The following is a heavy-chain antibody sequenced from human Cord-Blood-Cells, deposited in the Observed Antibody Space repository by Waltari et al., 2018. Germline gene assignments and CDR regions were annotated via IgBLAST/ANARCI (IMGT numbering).Heavy chain of an antibody. Sequence: QVQLQQWGAGLLTPSETLSLTCAVYGGSFSGSYWSWIRQPPGKGLEWIGEINHSGSTNYNPSLKSRVTISVDTSKNQFSLKLSSVTAADTAVYYCAREEIYWGFSNWFDPWGRGTLVTVSS. J-gene: IGHJ5*02. D-gene: IGHD7-27*01. CDR2: INHSGST. CDR3: AREEIYWGFSNWFDP. CDR1: GGSFSGSY. V-gene: IGHV4-34*01.